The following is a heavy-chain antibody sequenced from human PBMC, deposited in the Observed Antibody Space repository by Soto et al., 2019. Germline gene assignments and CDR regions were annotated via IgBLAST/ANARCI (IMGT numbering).Heavy chain of an antibody. CDR1: GSTFTSYA. Sequence: ASVKVSCKASGSTFTSYAMHWVRQAPGQRLEWMGWINAGNGNTKYSQKFQGRVTITRDTSASTAYMELSSLRSEDTAVYYCASSCWLGSGSNAFDIWGQGTMVTVSS. D-gene: IGHD3-10*01. CDR2: INAGNGNT. V-gene: IGHV1-3*01. J-gene: IGHJ3*02. CDR3: ASSCWLGSGSNAFDI.